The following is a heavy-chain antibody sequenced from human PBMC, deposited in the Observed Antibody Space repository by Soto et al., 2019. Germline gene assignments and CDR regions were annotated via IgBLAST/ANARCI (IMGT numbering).Heavy chain of an antibody. CDR1: GGSFTSNNW. V-gene: IGHV4-4*02. J-gene: IGHJ4*02. D-gene: IGHD1-7*01. CDR2: IYRTGST. Sequence: LSLTCAVSGGSFTSNNWWTWVRQPPGQGLEWIGEIYRTGSTNYNPSLKSRVTISLDKSENQFSLKVTSLTPADTAVYYCASRDPGTSVDYWGQGTLVTVSS. CDR3: ASRDPGTSVDY.